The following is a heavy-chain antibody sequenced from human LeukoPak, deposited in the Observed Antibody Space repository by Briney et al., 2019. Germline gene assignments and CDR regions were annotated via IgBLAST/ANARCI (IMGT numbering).Heavy chain of an antibody. Sequence: SETLSLTCTVSGGSISSSSYYWGWIRQPPGKGLEWIGSIYYSGSTYYNPSLKSRVTISVDTSKNQFSLKLSSVTAADTAVYYCARDDFWSGYYRDYYDSSGYGLGGFWGQGTLVTVSS. D-gene: IGHD3-22*01. J-gene: IGHJ4*02. CDR3: ARDDFWSGYYRDYYDSSGYGLGGF. CDR2: IYYSGST. V-gene: IGHV4-39*02. CDR1: GGSISSSSYY.